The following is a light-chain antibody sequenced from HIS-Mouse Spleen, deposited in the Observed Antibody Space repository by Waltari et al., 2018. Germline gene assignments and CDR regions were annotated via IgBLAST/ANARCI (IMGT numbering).Light chain of an antibody. CDR2: GKN. J-gene: IGLJ2*01. V-gene: IGLV3-19*01. CDR3: NSRDSSGNPQV. CDR1: SLRSYY. Sequence: AVSVALGPTVRITCQGDSLRSYYASWYQQKPGQAPVLFIYGKNNRPSGIPDRFSGSSSGNTASLTITGAQAEDEADYYCNSRDSSGNPQVFGGGTKLTVL.